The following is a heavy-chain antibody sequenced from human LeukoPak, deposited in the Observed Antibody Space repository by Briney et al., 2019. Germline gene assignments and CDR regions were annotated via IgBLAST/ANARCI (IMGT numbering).Heavy chain of an antibody. Sequence: SVKVSCKASGFTFTSSAVQWVRQARGQRLEWIGWIVVGSGNTNYAQKFQERVTITRVMSTSTAYMELSSLRSEDTAVYYCAADQWAYYYDSSGYGAGYWGQGTLVTVSS. J-gene: IGHJ4*02. CDR1: GFTFTSSA. CDR3: AADQWAYYYDSSGYGAGY. CDR2: IVVGSGNT. V-gene: IGHV1-58*01. D-gene: IGHD3-22*01.